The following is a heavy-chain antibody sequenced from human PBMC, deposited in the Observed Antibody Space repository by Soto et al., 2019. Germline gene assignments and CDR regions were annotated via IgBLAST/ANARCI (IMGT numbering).Heavy chain of an antibody. CDR1: GYSISSGYY. CDR3: ARDGGSYSGIDY. J-gene: IGHJ4*02. Sequence: ETLSLTCAVSGYSISSGYYWGWIRQPPGKGLEWIGSIYHSVTTYYNPSLKSRVTISVDTSKNQFSLKLSSVTAADTAIYYCARDGGSYSGIDYWGQGTLVTVSS. V-gene: IGHV4-38-2*02. D-gene: IGHD3-16*01. CDR2: IYHSVTT.